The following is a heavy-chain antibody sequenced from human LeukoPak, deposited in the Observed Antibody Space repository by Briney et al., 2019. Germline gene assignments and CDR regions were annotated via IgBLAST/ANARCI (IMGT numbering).Heavy chain of an antibody. Sequence: ASVKVSCKASGGTFSSYAISWVRQAPGQGLEWMGGIIPIFGTANYAQKFQGRVTITADESTSTAYMELSSLRSEDTAVYYCARDLEYSSSHDRFDYWGQGTLVTVSS. J-gene: IGHJ4*02. D-gene: IGHD6-13*01. CDR1: GGTFSSYA. CDR2: IIPIFGTA. CDR3: ARDLEYSSSHDRFDY. V-gene: IGHV1-69*13.